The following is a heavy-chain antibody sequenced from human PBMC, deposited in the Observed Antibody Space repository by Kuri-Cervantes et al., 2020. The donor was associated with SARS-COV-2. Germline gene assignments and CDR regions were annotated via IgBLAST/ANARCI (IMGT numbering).Heavy chain of an antibody. V-gene: IGHV3-74*01. CDR1: GFTFSSYW. CDR3: ARDLGSGYSYGLELYYYYGMDV. Sequence: GGSLRLSCAASGFTFSSYWMHWVRQAPGKGLVWVSRINSDGSSTSYADSVKGRFTISRDNAKNSLYLQMNSLRAEDTAVYYCARDLGSGYSYGLELYYYYGMDVWGQGTTVTVSS. CDR2: INSDGSST. J-gene: IGHJ6*02. D-gene: IGHD5-18*01.